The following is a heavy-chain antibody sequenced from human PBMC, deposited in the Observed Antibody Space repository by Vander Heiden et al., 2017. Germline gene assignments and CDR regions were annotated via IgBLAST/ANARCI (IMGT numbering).Heavy chain of an antibody. CDR2: ISSMSSYI. CDR3: ARDPNVWGGN. D-gene: IGHD3-16*01. V-gene: IGHV3-21*01. Sequence: EVQLVESGGGLVKPGGSLRLSCAASGFTFSSYSMNWVRQAPGKGLEWASSISSMSSYIYYADSVKGRFTISRDNAKNSLYLQMNSLSAEDTAVYYCARDPNVWGGNWGQGTLVTVSS. J-gene: IGHJ4*02. CDR1: GFTFSSYS.